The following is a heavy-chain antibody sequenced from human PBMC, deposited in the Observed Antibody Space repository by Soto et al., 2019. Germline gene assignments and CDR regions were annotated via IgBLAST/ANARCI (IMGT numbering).Heavy chain of an antibody. Sequence: RLSCAASGFNFSSDVMNWVRQTPGKGLEWVASIFGSGITTYYADSVKGRFTISRDNSKNTLHLQLNSLRAEDTALYYCAKSQSGSFFAAFDLWGQGSLVTVSS. CDR2: IFGSGITT. J-gene: IGHJ3*01. D-gene: IGHD1-26*01. CDR3: AKSQSGSFFAAFDL. V-gene: IGHV3-23*01. CDR1: GFNFSSDV.